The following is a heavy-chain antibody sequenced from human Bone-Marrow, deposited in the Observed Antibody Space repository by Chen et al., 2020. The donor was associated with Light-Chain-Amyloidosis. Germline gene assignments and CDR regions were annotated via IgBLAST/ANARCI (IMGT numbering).Heavy chain of an antibody. V-gene: IGHV3-66*01. D-gene: IGHD3-22*01. Sequence: EVQLVESGGGLVQPGGSLRLSCAASGFTVTSKYMAWVRQAPGTGLEWVSVIYVGGITHYADSVKGRFTISTDTSRNTLLLQMNSLRAEDSAVYYCATNYYDSSGYYAPYFDLWGRGTLVAVTS. J-gene: IGHJ2*01. CDR3: ATNYYDSSGYYAPYFDL. CDR1: GFTVTSKY. CDR2: IYVGGIT.